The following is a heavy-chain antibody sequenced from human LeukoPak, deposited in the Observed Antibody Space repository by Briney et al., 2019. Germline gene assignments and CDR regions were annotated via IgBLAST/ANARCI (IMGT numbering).Heavy chain of an antibody. CDR3: ARGDNVVPAAISGHRAPNIFDY. CDR2: INHSGST. D-gene: IGHD2-2*02. V-gene: IGHV4-34*01. Sequence: SETLSLTCAVYGGSFSGYYWSWIRQPPGKGLEWIGEINHSGSTNYNPSLKSRVTISVDTSKNQFSLKLSSVTAADTAEYYCARGDNVVPAAISGHRAPNIFDYWGQGTLVTVSS. CDR1: GGSFSGYY. J-gene: IGHJ4*02.